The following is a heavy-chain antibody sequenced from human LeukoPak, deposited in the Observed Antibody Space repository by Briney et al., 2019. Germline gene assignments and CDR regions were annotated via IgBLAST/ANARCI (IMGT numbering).Heavy chain of an antibody. CDR2: ISGSGGYT. J-gene: IGHJ6*02. D-gene: IGHD2-15*01. CDR1: EFTLSSYV. CDR3: AKDQYCSGGSCYGMDV. V-gene: IGHV3-23*01. Sequence: PGGSLRLSCAASEFTLSSYVMSWVRQAPGKGLEWVSTISGSGGYTYYADSVKGRFTISRDNSKNTLYLQMSSLRAEDTAVYYCAKDQYCSGGSCYGMDVWGQGTTVTVSS.